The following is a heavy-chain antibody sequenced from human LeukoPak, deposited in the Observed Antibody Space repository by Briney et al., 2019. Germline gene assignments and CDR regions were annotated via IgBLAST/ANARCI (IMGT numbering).Heavy chain of an antibody. CDR3: ARDGPAAIELGANWFDP. CDR1: GYSISSGYY. D-gene: IGHD2-2*02. Sequence: SETLSLNCTVSGYSISSGYYWGWIRQPPGKGLEWIGSIYHSGSTHYNPSLKSRVTISVDTSKNQFSLKLSSVTAADTAVYYCARDGPAAIELGANWFDPWGQGTLVTVSS. CDR2: IYHSGST. V-gene: IGHV4-38-2*02. J-gene: IGHJ5*02.